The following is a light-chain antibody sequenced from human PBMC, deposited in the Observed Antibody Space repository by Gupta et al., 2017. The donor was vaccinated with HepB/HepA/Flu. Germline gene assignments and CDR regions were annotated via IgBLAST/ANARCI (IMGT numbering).Light chain of an antibody. CDR3: QKDNSVPLT. Sequence: GDRVTITCRASQGIGNYLAWYQQKPGKVPKLLIYTASTLQSGVPSRFSGSGSGTDFTLTLNSLQPEDVATYYCQKDNSVPLTFGHGTKVDIK. CDR1: QGIGNY. CDR2: TAS. V-gene: IGKV1-27*01. J-gene: IGKJ3*01.